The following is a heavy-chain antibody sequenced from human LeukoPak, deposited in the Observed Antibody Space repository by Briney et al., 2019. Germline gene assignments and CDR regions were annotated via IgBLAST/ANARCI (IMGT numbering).Heavy chain of an antibody. D-gene: IGHD6-13*01. CDR3: ARAYSSSWWGASGY. J-gene: IGHJ4*02. CDR1: GFTFSSYS. V-gene: IGHV3-21*01. CDR2: ISSSSSYI. Sequence: PGGSLRLSCAASGFTFSSYSMNWVRQAPGKGLEWVSSISSSSSYIYYADSVKGRFTISRDNAKNSLYLQMNSLRAEDTAVYYCARAYSSSWWGASGYWGQGTLVTVSS.